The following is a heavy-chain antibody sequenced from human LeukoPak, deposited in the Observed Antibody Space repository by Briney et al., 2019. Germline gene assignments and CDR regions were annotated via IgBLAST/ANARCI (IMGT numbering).Heavy chain of an antibody. J-gene: IGHJ4*02. V-gene: IGHV3-23*01. CDR1: GGSISSSN. D-gene: IGHD2/OR15-2a*01. CDR3: ANTGNSRGAY. CDR2: ISGGDGST. Sequence: ETLSLTCAVSGGSISSSNWWSWVRQAPGKGLEWVSAISGGDGSTYYADSVKGRFTVSRDNSKNTLYLQMNSLRAEDTAVYYCANTGNSRGAYWGQGTLVTVSS.